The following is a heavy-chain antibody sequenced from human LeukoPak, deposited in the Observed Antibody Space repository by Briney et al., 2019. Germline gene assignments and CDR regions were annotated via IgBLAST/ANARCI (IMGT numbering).Heavy chain of an antibody. CDR3: VKDSGAVIGRGGS. CDR1: GFTFSDFA. J-gene: IGHJ5*02. CDR2: IRSNGVGT. Sequence: GGSLRLSCSGSGFTFSDFAMHWVRQAPGKGLEYVAGIRSNGVGTFYADSVKGRFTISRDNSKDTLYLQMSSLRPEDTAVYYCVKDSGAVIGRGGSWGQGTLVTVSS. V-gene: IGHV3-64D*06. D-gene: IGHD3-22*01.